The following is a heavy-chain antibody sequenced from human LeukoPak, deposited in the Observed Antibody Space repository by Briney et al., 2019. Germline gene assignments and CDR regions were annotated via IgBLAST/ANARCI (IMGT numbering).Heavy chain of an antibody. CDR2: ISISGSKT. V-gene: IGHV3-23*01. Sequence: GGSLRLSCAASEFDFSSHAMTWVRQAPGKGLEWVSAISISGSKTYYADSVKGRFTISRDNSKNTLYLQMNSLRAEDTAVYYCAKDTTWQPVGLHYYGMDVWGQGTTVTVSS. CDR3: AKDTTWQPVGLHYYGMDV. J-gene: IGHJ6*02. D-gene: IGHD6-13*01. CDR1: EFDFSSHA.